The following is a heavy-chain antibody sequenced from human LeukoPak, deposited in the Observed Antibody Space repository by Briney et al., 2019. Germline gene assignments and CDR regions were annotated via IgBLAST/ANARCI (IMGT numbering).Heavy chain of an antibody. V-gene: IGHV4-39*01. J-gene: IGHJ4*02. Sequence: SETLSLTCTVSGGSISSSSDYWGWTRQAPGKGLEWIGSIYYHENTYYNSSLKSRVTISVDTSKNQFSLKLNSVTAADTAVYFCARRAYSAAYWKHFDYSGQGTLVTVSS. CDR3: ARRAYSAAYWKHFDY. CDR1: GGSISSSSDY. CDR2: IYYHENT. D-gene: IGHD1-1*01.